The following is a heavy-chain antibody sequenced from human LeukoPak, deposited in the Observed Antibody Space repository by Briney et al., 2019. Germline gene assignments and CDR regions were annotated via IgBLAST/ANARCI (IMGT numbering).Heavy chain of an antibody. CDR2: INWNGGST. CDR3: ARGVSRGYSYGRGY. CDR1: GFTFDEYG. J-gene: IGHJ4*02. Sequence: PGGSLRLSCAASGFTFDEYGMSWVRQAPGKGLEWVSGINWNGGSTGYGDSVKGRFTISRDNAKNSLYLQMNSLRAEDTALYYCARGVSRGYSYGRGYWGQGTQVTVSS. V-gene: IGHV3-20*04. D-gene: IGHD5-18*01.